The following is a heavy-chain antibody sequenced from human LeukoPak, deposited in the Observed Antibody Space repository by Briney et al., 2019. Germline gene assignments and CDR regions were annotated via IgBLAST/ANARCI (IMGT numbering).Heavy chain of an antibody. CDR2: TAHRGNT. Sequence: SETLSLTCDVSGYSISGCYFWGWIRQPPGMGLEWIGSTAHRGNTYYNPSLKGRVSISTDGSKNQFSLSLTSVTAADTSTYYCTRVTRNSGWFFDYWGPGTLATVHS. CDR1: GYSISGCYF. CDR3: TRVTRNSGWFFDY. D-gene: IGHD6-19*01. J-gene: IGHJ4*02. V-gene: IGHV4-38-2*01.